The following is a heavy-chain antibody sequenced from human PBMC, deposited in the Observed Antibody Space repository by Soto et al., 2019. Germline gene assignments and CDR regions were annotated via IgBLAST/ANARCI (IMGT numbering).Heavy chain of an antibody. Sequence: QVHLEQWGAGLLKTSETLSLTCTIYNSSLGAFHWTWIRQPPGKGLEWIGELIHGGSTNYNPSLKSRVTFSLDTSKSQFSLHVMSVTAADTAVYYCARSPLSYDYVRQTWREVGDSFDVWGRGTSVTVSS. CDR2: LIHGGST. J-gene: IGHJ3*01. V-gene: IGHV4-34*02. D-gene: IGHD3-10*02. CDR1: NSSLGAFH. CDR3: ARSPLSYDYVRQTWREVGDSFDV.